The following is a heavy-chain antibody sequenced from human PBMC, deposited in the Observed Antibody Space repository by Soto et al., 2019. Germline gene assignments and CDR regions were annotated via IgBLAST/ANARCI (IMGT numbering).Heavy chain of an antibody. CDR3: ARILGGVVARIGSGQPPRFDP. J-gene: IGHJ5*02. D-gene: IGHD2-15*01. Sequence: QLVESGGGLVQLGGSLRLSCAASGFTFSSYWMSWVRQAPGKGLEWVANIKQDGSEKDYVDSVEGRFTISRDNAKNSLFLQVNSMRAEDETAYYSARILGGVVARIGSGQPPRFDPWGQGTLVTVSS. CDR2: IKQDGSEK. CDR1: GFTFSSYW. V-gene: IGHV3-7*01.